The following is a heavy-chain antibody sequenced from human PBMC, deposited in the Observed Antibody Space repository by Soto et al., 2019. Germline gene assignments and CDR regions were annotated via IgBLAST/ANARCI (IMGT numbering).Heavy chain of an antibody. J-gene: IGHJ5*02. Sequence: PSETLSLTCTVSGGSISSGGYYWSWIRQHPGKGLEWTGYIYYSGSTYYNPSLKSRVTISVDTSKNQFSLKLSSVTAADTAVYYCARSFPFRYYYDSSGNWFDPWGQGTLVTVSS. CDR2: IYYSGST. CDR3: ARSFPFRYYYDSSGNWFDP. CDR1: GGSISSGGYY. V-gene: IGHV4-31*03. D-gene: IGHD3-22*01.